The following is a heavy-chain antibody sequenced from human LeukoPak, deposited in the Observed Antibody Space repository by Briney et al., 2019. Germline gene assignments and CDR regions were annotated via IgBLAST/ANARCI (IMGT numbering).Heavy chain of an antibody. D-gene: IGHD3-10*01. V-gene: IGHV4-34*01. CDR1: GGSFSGYY. Sequence: PSETLSLTCAVYGGSFSGYYCSWIRPPPGNGLEWIGEINNSGSPTYNTTLKSRVTISVDASKIQFSLKVNSVTAAETAVYYCARGVSMVRGVIGGGNNWFEPWGKGTLVTVSS. CDR3: ARGVSMVRGVIGGGNNWFEP. J-gene: IGHJ5*02. CDR2: INNSGSP.